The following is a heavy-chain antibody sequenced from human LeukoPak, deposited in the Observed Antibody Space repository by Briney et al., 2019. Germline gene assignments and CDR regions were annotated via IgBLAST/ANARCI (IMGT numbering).Heavy chain of an antibody. CDR2: ISSSSSTI. CDR1: GFTFSSYS. D-gene: IGHD4-23*01. V-gene: IGHV3-48*01. J-gene: IGHJ4*02. CDR3: ARDGTSYGGDHYDY. Sequence: QSGGSLRLSCAASGFTFSSYSMNWVRQAPGKGLEWVSYISSSSSTIYYADSVKGRFTISRDNAKNSLYLQMNSLRGEDTAVYYCARDGTSYGGDHYDYWGQGTLVTVSS.